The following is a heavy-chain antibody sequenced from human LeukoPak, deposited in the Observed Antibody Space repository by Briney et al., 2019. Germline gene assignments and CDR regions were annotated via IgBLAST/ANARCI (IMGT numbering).Heavy chain of an antibody. Sequence: GGSLRLSCAASEFTFDDYGMTWVRQAPGKGLEWVSGINWNGGSTGYADSVKGRFTISRDNSKNSLYPQMNSLRTEDTALYYCAKDGSDYGDYGYYYMDVWGKGTTVTVSS. V-gene: IGHV3-20*04. J-gene: IGHJ6*03. CDR3: AKDGSDYGDYGYYYMDV. CDR1: EFTFDDYG. D-gene: IGHD4-17*01. CDR2: INWNGGST.